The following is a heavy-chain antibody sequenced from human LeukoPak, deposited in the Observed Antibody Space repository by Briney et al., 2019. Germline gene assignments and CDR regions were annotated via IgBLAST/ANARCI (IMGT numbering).Heavy chain of an antibody. D-gene: IGHD4-23*01. CDR1: GYTFTSTG. J-gene: IGHJ3*01. CDR2: VSAYNGNT. CDR3: ARDAPRWRNAFDF. V-gene: IGHV1-18*01. Sequence: ASVTVSCKASGYTFTSTGICWVRQAPGQGLEWMGWVSAYNGNTNYAQKFRGRVTMTRDTSTNTAYLELRSLRSDDTAVYFCARDAPRWRNAFDFWGQGTMVTVSS.